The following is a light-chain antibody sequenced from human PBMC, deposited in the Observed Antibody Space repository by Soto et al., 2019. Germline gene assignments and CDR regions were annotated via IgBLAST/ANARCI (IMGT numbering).Light chain of an antibody. V-gene: IGKV1-9*01. CDR1: QDLDTY. CDR3: QQLTGSPAIS. CDR2: GAY. J-gene: IGKJ4*01. Sequence: DMQLSQSPSLLSAPVGDIVTITCRASQDLDTYLAWYRQTRGEAPKLLIYGAYTLQSGVSRRFGGAGSGTEFSLTISSLQPEDFGMYYCQQLTGSPAISVGG.